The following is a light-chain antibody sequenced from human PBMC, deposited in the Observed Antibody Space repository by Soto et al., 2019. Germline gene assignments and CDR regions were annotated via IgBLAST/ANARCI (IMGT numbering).Light chain of an antibody. V-gene: IGKV3-20*01. CDR2: SAS. J-gene: IGKJ1*01. CDR1: QSVASNY. CDR3: QRYGSAPWT. Sequence: EIVLTQSPGTLPLSPGERATLSCRASQSVASNYLACYQQKPGQAPRLLIDSASGRAPGIPDRCSGSGSGNYFTFTISRLEHEYFAIYYCQRYGSAPWTFGQGTKVEIK.